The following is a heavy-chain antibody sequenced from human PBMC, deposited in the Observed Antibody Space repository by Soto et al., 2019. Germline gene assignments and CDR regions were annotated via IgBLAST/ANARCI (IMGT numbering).Heavy chain of an antibody. Sequence: QVQLLQSGAEVKRPGASVKISCQASGYNFGNYPMHWVRQAPGQRLEWMAWISAGTGRAQLSQRLQDRLTVTTETSATTFFLTLSSLRSDGTAVYYCAREGIHSQSHPWGHAFLIWGQGTAVIVSS. CDR2: ISAGTGRA. D-gene: IGHD6-13*01. V-gene: IGHV1-3*01. CDR3: AREGIHSQSHPWGHAFLI. CDR1: GYNFGNYP. J-gene: IGHJ6*02.